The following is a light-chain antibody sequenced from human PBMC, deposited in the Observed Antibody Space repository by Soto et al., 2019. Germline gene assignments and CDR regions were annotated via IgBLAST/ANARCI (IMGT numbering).Light chain of an antibody. CDR2: AVS. CDR3: QQYKT. CDR1: QTLKRSF. J-gene: IGKJ1*01. Sequence: DIVLTQSPGSLSLSPGERATLSCRASQTLKRSFFSCYQHKPGPSPRLLNSAVSSRAAGVPDRFSASGSETDFTLTISRLEPEDFAVYYHQQYKTFGQGTKVDIK. V-gene: IGKV3-20*01.